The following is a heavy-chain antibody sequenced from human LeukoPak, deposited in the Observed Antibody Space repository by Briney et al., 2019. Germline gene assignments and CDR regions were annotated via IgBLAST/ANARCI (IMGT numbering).Heavy chain of an antibody. CDR2: VKQDGSER. D-gene: IGHD1-26*01. CDR3: ARDVPLMGASKTRYFDY. Sequence: GGSLRLSCAASGFTFSTYAMNWVRQAPGKGLEWVANVKQDGSERYYGDSVKGRFTISRDNAKNSLYLQMSSLRAEDTAICYCARDVPLMGASKTRYFDYWGQGTLVTVSS. V-gene: IGHV3-7*01. CDR1: GFTFSTYA. J-gene: IGHJ4*02.